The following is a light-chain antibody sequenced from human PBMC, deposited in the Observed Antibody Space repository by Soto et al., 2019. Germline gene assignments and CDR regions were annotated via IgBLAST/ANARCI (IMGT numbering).Light chain of an antibody. J-gene: IGKJ4*01. CDR2: DTS. V-gene: IGKV3-11*01. Sequence: EIVFTQSPATLSLSPGERATLSCRASQTVSSFLAWYQQKPGQAPRLLIYDTSNRATGIPARFSGSGSGTDFTLTITTLKPEDSAIYFCQQRSSWPLTFGGGTKVDIK. CDR3: QQRSSWPLT. CDR1: QTVSSF.